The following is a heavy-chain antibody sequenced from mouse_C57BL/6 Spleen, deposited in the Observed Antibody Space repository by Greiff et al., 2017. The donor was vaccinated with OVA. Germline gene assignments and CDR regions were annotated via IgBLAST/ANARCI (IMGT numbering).Heavy chain of an antibody. Sequence: QVQLKESGPGLVQPSQSLSITCTVSGFSLTSYGVHWVRQSPGKGLEWLGVIWSGGSTDYNAAFISRLSISKDNSKSQVFFKMNSLQADDTAIYYCARQDALGGNYYAMDYWGQGTSVTVSS. CDR1: GFSLTSYG. D-gene: IGHD4-1*01. V-gene: IGHV2-2*01. CDR2: IWSGGST. J-gene: IGHJ4*01. CDR3: ARQDALGGNYYAMDY.